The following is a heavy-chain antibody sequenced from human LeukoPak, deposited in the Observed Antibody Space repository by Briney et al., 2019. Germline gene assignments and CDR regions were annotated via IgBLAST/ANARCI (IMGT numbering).Heavy chain of an antibody. D-gene: IGHD2-21*01. CDR3: ARYSYYYGMDV. CDR2: IYYSGST. CDR1: GGSISSYY. J-gene: IGHJ6*02. Sequence: KTSETLSPTCTVSGGSISSYYWSWIRQPPGKGLEWIGYIYYSGSTNYNPSLKSRVTISVDTSKNQFSLKLSSVTAADTAVYYCARYSYYYGMDVWGQGTTVTVSS. V-gene: IGHV4-59*01.